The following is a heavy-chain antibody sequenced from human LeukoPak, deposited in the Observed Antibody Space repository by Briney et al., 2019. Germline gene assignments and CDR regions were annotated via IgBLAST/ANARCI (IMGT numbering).Heavy chain of an antibody. CDR3: AREGEWEMIVGTTTDWGDRFDP. V-gene: IGHV4-39*02. Sequence: PSETLSLTCTVSGASISNSFYFWGWVRQPPGTGLEWIGHIRYSGSAYHNPSLKSRVTISVDTSKNQFSLKLSSVTAADTAVYYCAREGEWEMIVGTTTDWGDRFDPWGQGTLVTVSS. CDR1: GASISNSFYF. J-gene: IGHJ5*02. D-gene: IGHD1-26*01. CDR2: IRYSGSA.